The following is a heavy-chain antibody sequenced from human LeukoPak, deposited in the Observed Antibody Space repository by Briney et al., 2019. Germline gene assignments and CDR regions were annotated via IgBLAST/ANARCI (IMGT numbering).Heavy chain of an antibody. CDR1: GNTPSTYA. J-gene: IGHJ4*02. V-gene: IGHV1-69*04. CDR2: IIPNLGTT. CDR3: ATTNDGGGYQWGDFFDF. D-gene: IGHD3-22*01. Sequence: GASVKVSCKASGNTPSTYAISWVRQAPGQGLEWMGRIIPNLGTTNRAQNFQDRVTLTADKSTNTAYMELTSLTSDDTAVYYCATTNDGGGYQWGDFFDFWGQGTLVTVSS.